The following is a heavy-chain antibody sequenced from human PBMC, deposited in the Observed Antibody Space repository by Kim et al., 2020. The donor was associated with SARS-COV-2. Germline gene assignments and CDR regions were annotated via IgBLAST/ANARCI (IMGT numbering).Heavy chain of an antibody. Sequence: DGRTFYAASVRGRFSISRDNSKNILSLQMNSLRDEDTAVYYCAGDRSSTYWGQGTLVTVSS. CDR2: DGRT. V-gene: IGHV3-66*01. J-gene: IGHJ4*02. CDR3: AGDRSSTY. D-gene: IGHD6-13*01.